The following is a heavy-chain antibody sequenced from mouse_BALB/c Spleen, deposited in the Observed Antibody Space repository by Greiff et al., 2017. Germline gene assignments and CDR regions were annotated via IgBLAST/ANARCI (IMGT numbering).Heavy chain of an antibody. CDR3: ARKYGKEWGPWFAY. V-gene: IGHV1-7*01. CDR1: GYTFTSYW. D-gene: IGHD2-10*02. Sequence: VQLQQSGAELAKPGASVKMSCKASGYTFTSYWMHWVKQRPGQGLEWIGYINPSTGYTEYNQKFKDKATLTADKSSSTAYMQLSSLTSEDSAVYYCARKYGKEWGPWFAYWGQGTLVTVSA. CDR2: INPSTGYT. J-gene: IGHJ3*01.